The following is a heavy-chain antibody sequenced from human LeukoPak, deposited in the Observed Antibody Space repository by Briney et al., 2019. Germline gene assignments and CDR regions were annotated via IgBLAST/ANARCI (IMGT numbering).Heavy chain of an antibody. V-gene: IGHV3-7*01. Sequence: PGGSLRLSCAASEFNFNDYWMTWVRQPPGEGLQWVARISQDGTETLYADSVKGRFTLSKDNADKSLYLQMNSLTTEDTAVYYCVRLWEFDYWGQGTLVTVSS. CDR2: ISQDGTET. CDR3: VRLWEFDY. J-gene: IGHJ4*02. CDR1: EFNFNDYW. D-gene: IGHD1-26*01.